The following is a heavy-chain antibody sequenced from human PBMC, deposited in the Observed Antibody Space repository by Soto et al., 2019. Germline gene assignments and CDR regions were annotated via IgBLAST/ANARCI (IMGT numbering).Heavy chain of an antibody. D-gene: IGHD5-12*01. V-gene: IGHV5-51*03. J-gene: IGHJ6*02. Sequence: EVQLVQSGAEVKEPGESLKISCKGSGYSFTKYWIGWVRQMPGKGLEWMAIIYPDESDTRDSPSFQGQVTISADKSISTAYLQWSSLKASDTAMYYCVRMGFSGGGYLSYYYYGMDIWGQGTTVTVSS. CDR1: GYSFTKYW. CDR3: VRMGFSGGGYLSYYYYGMDI. CDR2: IYPDESDT.